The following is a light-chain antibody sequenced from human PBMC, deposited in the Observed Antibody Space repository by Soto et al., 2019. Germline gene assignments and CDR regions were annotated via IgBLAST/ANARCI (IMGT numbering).Light chain of an antibody. Sequence: DTQMTQSPSSLSASVGDRVSITCRASQSISTYLNWYQQKPGMAPKVLIYAASRLQSGVPSRFSGSGSGTEFTLTISSLQPDDFATYYCQQYNSYWTFGQGTKVEIK. CDR3: QQYNSYWT. J-gene: IGKJ1*01. V-gene: IGKV1-39*01. CDR2: AAS. CDR1: QSISTY.